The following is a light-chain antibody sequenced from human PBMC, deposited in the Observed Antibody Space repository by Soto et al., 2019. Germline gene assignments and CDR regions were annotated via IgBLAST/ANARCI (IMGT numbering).Light chain of an antibody. CDR3: HQSLSSPYS. CDR1: QDIANF. J-gene: IGKJ2*03. CDR2: AAS. Sequence: QMTQSPSSLSASVGDRVTITCRASQDIANFLHWYQHKPGKAPRLLIYAASNLQRGVPSRFSGRGSGTDFTLTINSLEPEDFASYYCHQSLSSPYSFGPGTTVEIK. V-gene: IGKV1-39*01.